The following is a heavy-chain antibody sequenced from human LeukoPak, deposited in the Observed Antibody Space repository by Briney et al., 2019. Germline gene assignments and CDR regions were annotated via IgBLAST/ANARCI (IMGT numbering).Heavy chain of an antibody. V-gene: IGHV1-18*04. J-gene: IGHJ4*02. Sequence: ASVKVSCKASGYTFTSYGISWVRQAPGQGLEWMGWISAYNGNTNYAQKLQGRVTMTTATSTSIAYMELRSLRSDDTAVYYCARVQRQPKNFDYWGQGTLVTVSS. CDR2: ISAYNGNT. D-gene: IGHD1-1*01. CDR3: ARVQRQPKNFDY. CDR1: GYTFTSYG.